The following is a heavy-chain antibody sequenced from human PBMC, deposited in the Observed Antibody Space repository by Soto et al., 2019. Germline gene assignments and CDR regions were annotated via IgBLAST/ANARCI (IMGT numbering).Heavy chain of an antibody. CDR2: IYYSGST. CDR3: AADSSGFHH. CDR1: GGSISSSSYY. Sequence: SETLSLTCTVSGGSISSSSYYWGWIRQPPGKGLEWIGSIYYSGSTKYNPPLKSRVSISIDTSKNQFSLKLSSVTAADTAVYYCAADSSGFHHWGQGTLVTVSS. J-gene: IGHJ4*02. D-gene: IGHD3-22*01. V-gene: IGHV4-39*07.